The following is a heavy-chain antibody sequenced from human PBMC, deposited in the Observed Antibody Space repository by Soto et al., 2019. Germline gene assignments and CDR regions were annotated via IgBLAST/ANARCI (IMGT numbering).Heavy chain of an antibody. D-gene: IGHD2-2*01. CDR3: AREGFTFGPRAVGGAFDI. CDR1: GGTFGSNA. Sequence: QVQLVQSGTEVKKPGSSVKVSCKASGGTFGSNAISWVRLAPGQGLEWMGGIIPIFGTINNAQTFQDRVTITAEESANIVYLELSSLRSEDTAIYYCAREGFTFGPRAVGGAFDIWGPGTLVTVSS. J-gene: IGHJ3*02. V-gene: IGHV1-69*12. CDR2: IIPIFGTI.